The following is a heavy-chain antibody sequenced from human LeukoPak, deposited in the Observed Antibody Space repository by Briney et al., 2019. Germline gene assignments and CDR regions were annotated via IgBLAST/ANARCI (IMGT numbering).Heavy chain of an antibody. Sequence: SETLSLTCTVSGDSISSGDYYWSWIRQPPGKGLEWIDSGSTYYNPSLKSRVTISVDTSKNQFSLKLSSVTAADTAVYYCARDYYDSSGYYDDAFDIWGQGTMVTVSS. J-gene: IGHJ3*02. V-gene: IGHV4-39*07. CDR3: ARDYYDSSGYYDDAFDI. CDR2: SGST. D-gene: IGHD3-22*01. CDR1: GDSISSGDYY.